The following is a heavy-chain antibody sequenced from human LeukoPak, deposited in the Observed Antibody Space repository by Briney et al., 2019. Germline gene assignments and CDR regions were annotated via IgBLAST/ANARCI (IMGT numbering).Heavy chain of an antibody. D-gene: IGHD5/OR15-5a*01. Sequence: TLSLTCTVSGDSLSNYYWSWIRQSPGKELEWIGYMYNQQSTIYNPYLKSRVTISTDTSKNQFALRLTSVTAADTAVYYCARAEKAVSSTLDSWGQGTL. CDR1: GDSLSNYY. J-gene: IGHJ4*02. V-gene: IGHV4-59*01. CDR2: MYNQQST. CDR3: ARAEKAVSSTLDS.